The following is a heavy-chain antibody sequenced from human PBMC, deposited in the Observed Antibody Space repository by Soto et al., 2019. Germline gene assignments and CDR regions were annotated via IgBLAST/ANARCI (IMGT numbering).Heavy chain of an antibody. CDR3: AHTQADPYYYYGMDV. V-gene: IGHV2-5*02. Sequence: QITLEESGPTLVRPTQTLTLTCTFSGFSLTTNGVGVGWIRQPPGKALEWLAIIYWDDDKRYSPSLKSRLTITKDTSRTQVVLTMSNMDPVDTATYYCAHTQADPYYYYGMDVWGQGTTVTVSS. CDR1: GFSLTTNGVG. D-gene: IGHD2-15*01. CDR2: IYWDDDK. J-gene: IGHJ6*02.